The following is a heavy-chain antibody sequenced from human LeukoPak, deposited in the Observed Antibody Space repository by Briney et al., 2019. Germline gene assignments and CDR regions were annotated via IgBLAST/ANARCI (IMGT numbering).Heavy chain of an antibody. CDR3: ARVRRYYDTTGSDDAFDI. J-gene: IGHJ3*02. Sequence: QAGGSLRLSCAASGFTFSNFWMHWVRQAPGKGLVWVSRINTDGTNTNYADSVKGRLTISRDNAKNTPYLQMNSLRAEDTAVYYCARVRRYYDTTGSDDAFDIWGQGTMVTVSS. CDR2: INTDGTNT. CDR1: GFTFSNFW. D-gene: IGHD3-22*01. V-gene: IGHV3-74*01.